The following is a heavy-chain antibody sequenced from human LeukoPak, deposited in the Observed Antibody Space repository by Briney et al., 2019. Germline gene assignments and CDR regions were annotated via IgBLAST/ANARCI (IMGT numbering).Heavy chain of an antibody. Sequence: KPGESLKISCQTSGYVFGTYWIGWVRQTPEKGLEWMGVIFAGDSDTRYSPTFEGQVTISADKSISTAYLQWSSLKASDTAMYYCARLQYYYDSSGFLTPFDYWGQGTLVTVSS. CDR2: IFAGDSDT. D-gene: IGHD3-22*01. J-gene: IGHJ4*02. CDR1: GYVFGTYW. V-gene: IGHV5-51*03. CDR3: ARLQYYYDSSGFLTPFDY.